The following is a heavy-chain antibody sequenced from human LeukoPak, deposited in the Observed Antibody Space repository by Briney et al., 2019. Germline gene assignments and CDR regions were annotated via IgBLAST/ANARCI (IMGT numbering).Heavy chain of an antibody. CDR3: AKDFLVLAGPYDY. V-gene: IGHV3-23*01. Sequence: GGSLTLSCAASGFTFSSYAMSWVRQAPGKGLEWVSAISGSGGSAYYADSMTGRFTISRDNSNTTLYLQMNSLRAEDTATYYCAKDFLVLAGPYDYWGQGTLVTVSS. D-gene: IGHD6-19*01. CDR2: ISGSGGSA. CDR1: GFTFSSYA. J-gene: IGHJ4*02.